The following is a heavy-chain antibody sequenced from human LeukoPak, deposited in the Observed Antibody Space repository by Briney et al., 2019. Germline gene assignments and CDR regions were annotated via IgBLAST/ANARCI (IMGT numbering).Heavy chain of an antibody. D-gene: IGHD5-18*01. CDR2: INPNSGDT. V-gene: IGHV1-8*01. CDR3: ARGYSYVYNY. CDR1: GYTFTSYD. J-gene: IGHJ4*02. Sequence: ASVKVSCKASGYTFTSYDINWVRQAPGQGLEWMGWINPNSGDTGYAKKFQGKVTMTRNTSISTAYMEVSGLRSEDTAVYYCARGYSYVYNYWGQGTLVTVSS.